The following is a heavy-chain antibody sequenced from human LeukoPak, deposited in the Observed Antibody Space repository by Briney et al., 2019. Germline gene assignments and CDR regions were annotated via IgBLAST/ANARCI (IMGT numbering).Heavy chain of an antibody. CDR1: GXTFSNSG. CDR2: IWYDGSSI. Sequence: PGGSLRLSCAASGXTFSNSGVHWVRQAPRKGLEWVVVIWYDGSSIYYAASVKGRITISRDNSKNTLYLQMNSLRAEDTAVYYGASGRFCSNGVCYIGDYFDTWGQGTLVTVSS. J-gene: IGHJ4*02. CDR3: ASGRFCSNGVCYIGDYFDT. V-gene: IGHV3-33*01. D-gene: IGHD2-8*01.